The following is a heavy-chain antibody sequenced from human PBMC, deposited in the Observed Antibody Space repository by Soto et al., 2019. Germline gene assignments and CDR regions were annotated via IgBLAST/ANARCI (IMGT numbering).Heavy chain of an antibody. CDR1: GFTFRSYV. CDR2: TSYDGSNN. J-gene: IGHJ4*02. V-gene: IGHV3-33*05. CDR3: ARWGTTGGLDV. D-gene: IGHD3-16*01. Sequence: QVQLVESGGGVVQPGTSLRLSCVGSGFTFRSYVIHWVRQAPGKGLEWVALTSYDGSNNFYGDSVKGRFTNSRHNSRNTVELQMDSLRFEDTALYYCARWGTTGGLDVCGQGTLVSVSS.